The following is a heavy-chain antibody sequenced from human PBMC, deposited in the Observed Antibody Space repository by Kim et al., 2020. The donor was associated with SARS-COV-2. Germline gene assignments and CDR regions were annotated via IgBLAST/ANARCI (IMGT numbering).Heavy chain of an antibody. CDR2: INHSGST. V-gene: IGHV4-34*01. J-gene: IGHJ6*02. CDR1: FSGYY. CDR3: ARGSIAVAGTNYYYYGMDV. Sequence: FSGYYWSWIRQPPGKGLEWIGEINHSGSTNYNPSLKSRVTISVDTSKNQFSLKLSSVTAADTAVYYCARGSIAVAGTNYYYYGMDVWGQGTKVTV. D-gene: IGHD6-19*01.